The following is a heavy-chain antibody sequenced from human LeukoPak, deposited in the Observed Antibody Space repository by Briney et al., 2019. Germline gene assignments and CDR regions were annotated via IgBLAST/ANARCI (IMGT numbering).Heavy chain of an antibody. CDR2: IWFDASNK. CDR3: ARLSGSYSDY. J-gene: IGHJ4*02. V-gene: IGHV3-33*01. D-gene: IGHD3-10*01. Sequence: GSLRLSCAASGFTFSSHGMHWVRQVPCKGLEWVATIWFDASNKYYADSIKGRFTISRDNSENTLYLQMNSLRAEDTAVYYCARLSGSYSDYWGQGTLVTVSS. CDR1: GFTFSSHG.